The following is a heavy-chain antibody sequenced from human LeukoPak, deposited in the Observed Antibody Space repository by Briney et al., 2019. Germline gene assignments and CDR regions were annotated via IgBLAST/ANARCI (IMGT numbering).Heavy chain of an antibody. CDR2: INPSAGST. J-gene: IGHJ4*02. V-gene: IGHV1-46*01. CDR1: AYTFTSYY. CDR3: ARAMSGTGPFDY. D-gene: IGHD6-13*01. Sequence: ASVKVSCKASAYTFTSYYMHWVRQAPGQGLEWMGIINPSAGSTSYAQKFQGRVTMTRDTSTSTVYMELSSLRSDDTAVFHCARAMSGTGPFDYWGQGTLVTVSS.